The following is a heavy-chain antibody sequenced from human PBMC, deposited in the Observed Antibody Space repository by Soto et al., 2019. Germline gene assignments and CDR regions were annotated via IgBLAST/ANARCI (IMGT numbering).Heavy chain of an antibody. CDR1: GAFVSSVSYY. CDR3: ARAGRDGYNLAA. V-gene: IGHV4-61*01. Sequence: SETLSLTCTVSGAFVSSVSYYWSWIRQPPGKGLEWIGYIYYSGSTNYNPSLKSLVTISVDTAKNQFSLKLSSVTAADTAVYYCARAGRDGYNLAAWGQGTLVTVSS. CDR2: IYYSGST. D-gene: IGHD5-12*01. J-gene: IGHJ4*02.